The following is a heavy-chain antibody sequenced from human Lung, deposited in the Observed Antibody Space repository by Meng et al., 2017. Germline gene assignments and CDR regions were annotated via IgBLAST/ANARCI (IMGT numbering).Heavy chain of an antibody. D-gene: IGHD6-19*01. CDR1: GGAIRISNS. Sequence: VPWQDAGGALVKPSGALSLPFSAYGGAIRISNSGSWVRQPPGKGLEWIGEIYHSGSTNYNPSLKSRVTISVDKSKNQFSLKLSSVTAADTAVYYCARRGLWLDPQNFDYWGQGTLVTVSS. V-gene: IGHV4-4*02. CDR3: ARRGLWLDPQNFDY. J-gene: IGHJ4*02. CDR2: IYHSGST.